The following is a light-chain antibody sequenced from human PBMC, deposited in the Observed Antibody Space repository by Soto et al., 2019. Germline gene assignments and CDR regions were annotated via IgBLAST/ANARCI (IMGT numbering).Light chain of an antibody. V-gene: IGKV1-5*03. CDR3: QHYNSWA. CDR2: MAS. J-gene: IGKJ1*01. CDR1: QTIGSL. Sequence: DVQMTQSPSTLSASVGDRVTITCRASQTIGSLLAWYQQKPGKAPNLLIHMASSLHSGVPSRFSGSGSGTEFTLTITGLQPDDFATYFCQHYNSWAFGQGTKVEI.